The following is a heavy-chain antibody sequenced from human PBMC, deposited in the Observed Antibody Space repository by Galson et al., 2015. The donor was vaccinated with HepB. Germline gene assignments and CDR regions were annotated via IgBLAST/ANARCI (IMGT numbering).Heavy chain of an antibody. CDR1: GGSISSYY. D-gene: IGHD2-21*02. V-gene: IGHV4-59*01. CDR3: ARDGGVVTPRGVFDY. J-gene: IGHJ4*02. CDR2: IYYSGST. Sequence: ETLSLTCTVSGGSISSYYWSWIRQPPGKGLEWIGYIYYSGSTNYNPSLKSRVTISVDTSKNQFSLKLSSVTAADTAVYYCARDGGVVTPRGVFDYWGQGTLVTVSS.